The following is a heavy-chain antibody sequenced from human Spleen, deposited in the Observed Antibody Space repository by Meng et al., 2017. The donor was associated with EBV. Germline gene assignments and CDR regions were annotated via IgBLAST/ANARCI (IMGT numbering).Heavy chain of an antibody. Sequence: QLEGSGPGQVKPSGTLSIIFTVSGGSISTSNWWSWVRQSPEKGLEWIGEVFRTGDTNYNPSLKSRVTILIDKSKNQFSLKLNSVTAADTAIYFCASDGISRYFDNWGPGTLVTVSS. CDR3: ASDGISRYFDN. V-gene: IGHV4-4*02. D-gene: IGHD1-1*01. CDR1: GGSISTSNW. J-gene: IGHJ4*02. CDR2: VFRTGDT.